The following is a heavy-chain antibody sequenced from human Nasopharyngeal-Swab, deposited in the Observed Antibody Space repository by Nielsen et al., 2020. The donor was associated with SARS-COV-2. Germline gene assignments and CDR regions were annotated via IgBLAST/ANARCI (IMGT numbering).Heavy chain of an antibody. V-gene: IGHV3-7*01. J-gene: IGHJ4*02. CDR1: GFTFSSYW. CDR2: IKQDGSEK. CDR3: ASGKGYYYGSGTFDY. Sequence: GGSLRLPCAASGFTFSSYWMSWVRQAPGKGLEWVANIKQDGSEKYYVDSVKGRFTISRDNAKNSLYLQMNSLRAEDTAVYYCASGKGYYYGSGTFDYWGQGTLVTVSS. D-gene: IGHD3-10*01.